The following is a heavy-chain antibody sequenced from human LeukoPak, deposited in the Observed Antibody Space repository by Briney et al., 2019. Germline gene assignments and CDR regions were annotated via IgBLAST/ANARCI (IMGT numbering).Heavy chain of an antibody. CDR1: GYTFISYG. D-gene: IGHD3-10*01. J-gene: IGHJ4*02. CDR2: ISGYNGNT. Sequence: ASGKVSCQASGYTFISYGISWVRQAPGQGLEWMGWISGYNGNTNYAQKFQGRVTMTTDTSTGTSYMELRSLRSDDTAVYYCARDGLYYYGSVVDYWGQGTLVTVSS. CDR3: ARDGLYYYGSVVDY. V-gene: IGHV1-18*01.